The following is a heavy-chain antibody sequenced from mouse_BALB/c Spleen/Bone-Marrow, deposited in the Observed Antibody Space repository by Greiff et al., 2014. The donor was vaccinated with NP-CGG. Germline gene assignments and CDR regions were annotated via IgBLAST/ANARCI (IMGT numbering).Heavy chain of an antibody. CDR3: AREVYGSWFAY. J-gene: IGHJ3*01. CDR2: INPSSGYT. Sequence: QVQLQQSGAELARPGASVKMSCKASGYTFDYYTVQWVKQRPGQSLEWIGYINPSSGYTNYNQKFKDKATLTADKSSSTAYMQLSSLTSEDSAVYYCAREVYGSWFAYWGQGTLVTVSA. D-gene: IGHD2-2*01. CDR1: GYTFDYYT. V-gene: IGHV1-4*01.